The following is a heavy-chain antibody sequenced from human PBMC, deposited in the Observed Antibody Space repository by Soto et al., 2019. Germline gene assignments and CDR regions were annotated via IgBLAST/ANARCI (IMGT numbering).Heavy chain of an antibody. CDR1: GGSISSYY. CDR2: IYYSGST. J-gene: IGHJ5*02. V-gene: IGHV4-59*01. CDR3: ARAALYGDYPYNWFDP. Sequence: SETLSLTCTVSGGSISSYYWSWIRQPPGKGLEWIGYIYYSGSTNYNPSLKSRVTISVDTSKNQFSLKLSSVTAADTAVYYCARAALYGDYPYNWFDPWGQGTLVTVSS. D-gene: IGHD4-17*01.